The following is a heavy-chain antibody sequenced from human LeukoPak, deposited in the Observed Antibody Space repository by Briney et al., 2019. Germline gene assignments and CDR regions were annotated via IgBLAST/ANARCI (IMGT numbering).Heavy chain of an antibody. J-gene: IGHJ5*02. D-gene: IGHD3-10*01. CDR2: FYHSGKT. Sequence: KPSETLSLTCAVSGYSISSANSWAWIRQPPGKGREWIGTFYHSGKTYYNPSLKSRVTISVDTSKNQFSLKVNSVTAADTAVYYSVGSGILWYFDPWGQGILVTVSS. CDR3: VGSGILWYFDP. CDR1: GYSISSANS. V-gene: IGHV4-38-2*01.